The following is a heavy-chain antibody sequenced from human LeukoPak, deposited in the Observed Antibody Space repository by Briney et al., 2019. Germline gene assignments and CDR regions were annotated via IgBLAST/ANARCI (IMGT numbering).Heavy chain of an antibody. V-gene: IGHV3-74*01. J-gene: IGHJ4*02. Sequence: PGGSLRLSCAASGFTFSNYWMHWVRQAPGKGLVWVSRIKNDGSSIDYVDSVKGRFTISSDNAKDTLYLQMNSLTAEDTAVYYCARDGGSFHLDYWGQGTLVTVSS. CDR1: GFTFSNYW. CDR2: IKNDGSSI. D-gene: IGHD2-15*01. CDR3: ARDGGSFHLDY.